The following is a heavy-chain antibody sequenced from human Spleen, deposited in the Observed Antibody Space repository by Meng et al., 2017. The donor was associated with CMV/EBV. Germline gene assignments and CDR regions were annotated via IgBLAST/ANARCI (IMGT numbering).Heavy chain of an antibody. CDR3: TTWSAGGMDV. V-gene: IGHV3-23*01. D-gene: IGHD6-25*01. CDR2: ISGSGGST. CDR1: GFTFSSYA. Sequence: GGSLRLSCAASGFTFSSYAMSWVRQAPGKGLEWVSAISGSGGSTYYADSVKGRLTISRDNSKNTLYLQMNSLKTEDTAVYYCTTWSAGGMDVWGQGTTVTVSS. J-gene: IGHJ6*02.